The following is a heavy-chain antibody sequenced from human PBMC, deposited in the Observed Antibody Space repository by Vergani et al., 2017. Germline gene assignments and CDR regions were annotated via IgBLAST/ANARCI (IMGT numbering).Heavy chain of an antibody. V-gene: IGHV4-59*01. CDR1: GGSISSYY. D-gene: IGHD4-17*01. Sequence: QAQLQESGPGLVKPSETLSLTCTVSGGSISSYYWSWIRQAPGKGLECIGYIYYSGSTASNPSLKSRVTISVDASKNKFSLKLTSVTAADTDVYYCEREYGDSEVYYYGMDVWGPGTTVTVSS. CDR2: IYYSGST. J-gene: IGHJ6*02. CDR3: EREYGDSEVYYYGMDV.